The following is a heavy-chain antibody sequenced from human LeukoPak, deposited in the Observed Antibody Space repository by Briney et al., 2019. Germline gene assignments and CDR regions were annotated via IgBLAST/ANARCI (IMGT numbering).Heavy chain of an antibody. V-gene: IGHV4-34*01. D-gene: IGHD3-22*01. CDR1: GVSFSGYY. CDR2: INHSGSN. CDR3: ARDALYYYDGNAFDI. J-gene: IGHJ3*02. Sequence: PSETLSLTCAVYGVSFSGYYWSWIRQPPGKGLEWIGEINHSGSNNYNPSLKSRVTISVDTSKNQFSLKLSSVTAADTAVYYCARDALYYYDGNAFDIWGQGTMVTVSS.